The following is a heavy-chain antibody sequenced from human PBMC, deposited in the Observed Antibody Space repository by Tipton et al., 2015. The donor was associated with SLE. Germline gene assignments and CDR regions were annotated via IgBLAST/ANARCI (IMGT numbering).Heavy chain of an antibody. Sequence: TLSLTCTVSGGSISSSSHYWGWIRQPPGKGLEWIGSIYYSGSTYYNPSLKSRVTTSVDTSKNQFSLKLSSVTAADTAVYHCARDAYCSGGSCYGFDSWGPGTLVAVSS. J-gene: IGHJ4*02. V-gene: IGHV4-39*07. D-gene: IGHD2-15*01. CDR3: ARDAYCSGGSCYGFDS. CDR1: GGSISSSSHY. CDR2: IYYSGST.